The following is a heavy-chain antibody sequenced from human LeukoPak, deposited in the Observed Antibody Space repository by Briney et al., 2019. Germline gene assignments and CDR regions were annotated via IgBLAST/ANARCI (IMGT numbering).Heavy chain of an antibody. CDR1: GYTFTSYG. CDR2: ISAYNGST. D-gene: IGHD6-19*01. V-gene: IGHV1-18*01. Sequence: GASVKVSCKASGYTFTSYGISWVRQAPGQGLEWMGWISAYNGSTNYAQKLQGRVTMTTDTSTSTAYMELRSLRSDDTAVYYCARDQPTRIAVAVPFDYWGQGTLVTVSS. J-gene: IGHJ4*02. CDR3: ARDQPTRIAVAVPFDY.